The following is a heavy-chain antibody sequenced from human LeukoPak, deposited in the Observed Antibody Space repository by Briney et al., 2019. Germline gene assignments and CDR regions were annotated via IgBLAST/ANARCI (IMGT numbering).Heavy chain of an antibody. CDR2: ISSSSSYI. CDR1: GFTFSSYS. J-gene: IGHJ4*02. D-gene: IGHD6-19*01. CDR3: ARLTSDWSEDY. V-gene: IGHV3-21*04. Sequence: PGGSLRLSCAASGFTFSSYSINWVRQAPGKGLEWVSSISSSSSYIYYADSVKGRFTISRDNAKNSLYLQMNSLRAEDTAVYFCARLTSDWSEDYWGPGTLVTVSS.